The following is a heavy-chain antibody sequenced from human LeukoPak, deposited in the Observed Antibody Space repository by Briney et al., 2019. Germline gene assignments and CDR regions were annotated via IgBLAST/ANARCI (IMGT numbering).Heavy chain of an antibody. D-gene: IGHD3-22*01. J-gene: IGHJ4*02. CDR3: ARDGYYYDSSGYPDY. CDR1: GYTFTGYY. CDR2: INTNTGNP. Sequence: GASVTVSCKASGYTFTGYYMHWVRQAPGQGLEWMGWINTNTGNPTYAQGFTGRFVFSLDTSVSTAYLQISSLTAEDTAVYYCARDGYYYDSSGYPDYWGQGTLVTVSS. V-gene: IGHV7-4-1*02.